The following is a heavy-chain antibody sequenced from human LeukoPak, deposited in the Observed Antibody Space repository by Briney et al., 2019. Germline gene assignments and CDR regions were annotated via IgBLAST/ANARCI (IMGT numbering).Heavy chain of an antibody. V-gene: IGHV3-48*02. J-gene: IGHJ4*02. D-gene: IGHD6-13*01. Sequence: GGSLRLSCAASGFSFGSYSMNWVRQAPGKGLEWVSYISSSSSTIYYADSVKGRFTISRDNAKNSLHLQMNSLRDEDTAVYYCARDFLAAAGTSNFDYWGQGTLVTVSS. CDR1: GFSFGSYS. CDR2: ISSSSSTI. CDR3: ARDFLAAAGTSNFDY.